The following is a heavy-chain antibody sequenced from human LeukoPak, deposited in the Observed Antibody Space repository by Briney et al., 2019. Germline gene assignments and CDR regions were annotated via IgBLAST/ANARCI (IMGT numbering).Heavy chain of an antibody. CDR2: ISGSGGST. D-gene: IGHD6-19*01. V-gene: IGHV3-23*01. CDR1: GFTFSSYA. CDR3: AKAAKTGYSSGWYPRPFDY. J-gene: IGHJ4*02. Sequence: PGGSLRLSCAASGFTFSSYAMSWVRQAPGKGLEWVSAISGSGGSTYYAASVKGRFTITRDNSKNTLYLQMNRLRAEYTAVYYCAKAAKTGYSSGWYPRPFDYWGQGTVVTVS.